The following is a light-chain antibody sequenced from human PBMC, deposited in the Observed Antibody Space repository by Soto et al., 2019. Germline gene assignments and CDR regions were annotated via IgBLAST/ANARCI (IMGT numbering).Light chain of an antibody. Sequence: QPVLTQPASVSGSLGQSITISCSGTSCDVGAYNYVSWYQQYPGKAPKLMIYHVTDRPSGVSNRFSGSKSGNTASLTISGLQAEDEADYYCCSYTTSNTFVFGTGTKVTVL. CDR2: HVT. CDR1: SCDVGAYNY. J-gene: IGLJ1*01. V-gene: IGLV2-14*01. CDR3: CSYTTSNTFV.